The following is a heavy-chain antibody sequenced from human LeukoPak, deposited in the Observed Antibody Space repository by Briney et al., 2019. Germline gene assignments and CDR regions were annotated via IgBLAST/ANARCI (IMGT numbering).Heavy chain of an antibody. V-gene: IGHV4-59*01. D-gene: IGHD2-15*01. J-gene: IGHJ4*02. Sequence: SETLSITCTVSGGSMYDYYWSWIRQPPVKGLEWIGHIHYNGRTNYNPSLESPATISIDMSKNQFSLNLSSVTAADTAVYYCARVRLSGVIDYWGQGTLVTVSS. CDR3: ARVRLSGVIDY. CDR1: GGSMYDYY. CDR2: IHYNGRT.